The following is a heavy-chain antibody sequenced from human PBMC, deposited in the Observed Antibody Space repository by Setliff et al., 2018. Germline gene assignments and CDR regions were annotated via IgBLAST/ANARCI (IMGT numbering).Heavy chain of an antibody. CDR3: AKGRGEMDS. CDR1: GDSMSFSY. J-gene: IGHJ4*02. CDR2: IYYSGNT. V-gene: IGHV4-59*01. D-gene: IGHD3-10*01. Sequence: SETLSLTCSVSGDSMSFSYWSWIRQPPGKGLEWIGYIYYSGNTDSHPSLKSRVSISIDTSKNQFSLNVRSVTAADTAIYYCAKGRGEMDSWGQGILVTVSS.